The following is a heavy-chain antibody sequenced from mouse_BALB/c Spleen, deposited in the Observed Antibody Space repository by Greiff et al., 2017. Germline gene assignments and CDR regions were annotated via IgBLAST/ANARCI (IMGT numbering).Heavy chain of an antibody. CDR3: ARAVYYDYENWFAY. D-gene: IGHD2-4*01. Sequence: EVQGVESGGGLVQPGGSLRLSCATSGFTFTDYYMSWVRQPPGKALEWLGFIRNKANGYTTEYSASVKGRFTISRDNSQSILYLQMNTLRAEDSATYYCARAVYYDYENWFAYWGQGTLVTVSA. CDR2: IRNKANGYTT. J-gene: IGHJ3*01. V-gene: IGHV7-3*02. CDR1: GFTFTDYY.